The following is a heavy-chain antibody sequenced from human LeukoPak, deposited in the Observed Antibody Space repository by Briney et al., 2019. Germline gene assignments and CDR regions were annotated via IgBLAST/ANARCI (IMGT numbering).Heavy chain of an antibody. D-gene: IGHD6-19*01. J-gene: IGHJ4*02. CDR2: IYTSGST. V-gene: IGHV4-4*07. Sequence: PETLSLTCTVSGGSISSYYWSWIRQPAGKGLEWIGRIYTSGSTNYNPSLKSRVTMSVDTSKNQFSLKLSSVTAADTAVYYCARGIRYSSGWDYYYFDYWGQGTLVTVSS. CDR1: GGSISSYY. CDR3: ARGIRYSSGWDYYYFDY.